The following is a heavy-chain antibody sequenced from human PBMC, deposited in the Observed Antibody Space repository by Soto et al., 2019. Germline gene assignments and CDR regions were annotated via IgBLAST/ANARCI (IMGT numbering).Heavy chain of an antibody. D-gene: IGHD3-3*01. CDR2: IKSKTDGGTT. Sequence: GGSLRLSCAASGFTFSNAWMSWVRQAPGKGLEWVGRIKSKTDGGTTDYAAPVKGRFTISRDDSKNTLYLQMNSLKTEDTAVYYCKNYDVWSGDTGFDYWGQGTLLTVSS. CDR1: GFTFSNAW. J-gene: IGHJ4*02. V-gene: IGHV3-15*01. CDR3: KNYDVWSGDTGFDY.